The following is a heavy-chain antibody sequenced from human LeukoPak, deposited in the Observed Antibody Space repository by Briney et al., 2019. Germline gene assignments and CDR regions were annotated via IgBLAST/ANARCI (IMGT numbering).Heavy chain of an antibody. Sequence: PGGSLRLSCAASGFTFNTYGMHWVRQAPGKGLEWVTFIRYDGSNKYYADSVKGRFTVSRDNAKNSLYLQMNSLRVEDTAVYYCARDRETGIGTTIDYWGQGTLVTVSS. CDR3: ARDRETGIGTTIDY. CDR2: IRYDGSNK. D-gene: IGHD1/OR15-1a*01. CDR1: GFTFNTYG. V-gene: IGHV3-30*02. J-gene: IGHJ4*02.